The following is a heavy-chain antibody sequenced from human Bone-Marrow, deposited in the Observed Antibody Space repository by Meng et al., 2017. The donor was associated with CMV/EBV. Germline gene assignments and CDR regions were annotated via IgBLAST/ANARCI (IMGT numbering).Heavy chain of an antibody. CDR3: ARLRGSGSYYKNTHYYYYGMDV. D-gene: IGHD3-10*01. CDR2: IYPGDSDT. CDR1: GYSFTSYW. J-gene: IGHJ6*02. Sequence: GGSLRLSCRGSGYSFTSYWIGWVRQMPGKGLEWMGIIYPGDSDTRYSPSFQGQVTISADKSISTAYLQWSSLKASDTAMYYCARLRGSGSYYKNTHYYYYGMDVWGQGTTVPVSS. V-gene: IGHV5-51*01.